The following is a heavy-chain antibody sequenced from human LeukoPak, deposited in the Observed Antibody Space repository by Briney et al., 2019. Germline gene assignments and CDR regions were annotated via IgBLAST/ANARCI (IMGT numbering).Heavy chain of an antibody. D-gene: IGHD3-10*01. V-gene: IGHV3-48*01. Sequence: GGPLILSCAASGFTFSCYIMNWVHQAPGKGLEGVSYISSSSSTIYYANSVKGRFTSSRDNAKNSLYLQMNSLRAEDTAVYYWARDLYGSGSYYMDVWGKGTTVTVSS. J-gene: IGHJ6*03. CDR1: GFTFSCYI. CDR3: ARDLYGSGSYYMDV. CDR2: ISSSSSTI.